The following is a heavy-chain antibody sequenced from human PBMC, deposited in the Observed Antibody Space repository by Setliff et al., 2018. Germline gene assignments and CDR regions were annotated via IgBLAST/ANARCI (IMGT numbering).Heavy chain of an antibody. Sequence: SETLSLTCTVSGGSISSYYWSWIRQPAGKGLEWIGRIYTSGSTNYNPSLKSRVTMSVDTSKNQFSLKLSSVTAADTDVYYCARDHGDYGYYYYYMDVWVKGTTVTVSS. D-gene: IGHD4-17*01. CDR2: IYTSGST. CDR3: ARDHGDYGYYYYYMDV. J-gene: IGHJ6*03. V-gene: IGHV4-4*07. CDR1: GGSISSYY.